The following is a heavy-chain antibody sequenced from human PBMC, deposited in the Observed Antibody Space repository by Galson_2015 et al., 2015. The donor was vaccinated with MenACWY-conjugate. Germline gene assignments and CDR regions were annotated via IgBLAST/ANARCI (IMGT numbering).Heavy chain of an antibody. V-gene: IGHV3-48*03. D-gene: IGHD5-18*01. CDR1: GFTFTGYE. J-gene: IGHJ6*03. CDR2: ISKSGSPI. Sequence: SLRLSCAASGFTFTGYEFNRVRQAPGKGLEWLSYISKSGSPIYYADSVKGRFTISRDNIKKSLFLEMNSLRAGDTGVYYCVRVGTWIHHYFYYMDVWGKGTTVTVSS. CDR3: VRVGTWIHHYFYYMDV.